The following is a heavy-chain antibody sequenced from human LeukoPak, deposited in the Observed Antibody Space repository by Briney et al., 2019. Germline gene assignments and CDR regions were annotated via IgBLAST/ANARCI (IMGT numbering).Heavy chain of an antibody. CDR3: ARALDYDFWSGYYRGYYYYYMDV. V-gene: IGHV4-59*12. CDR2: IYYSGST. Sequence: SETLSLTCAVYGGSFCGYYWSWIRQPPGKGLEGIGDIYYSGSTNYNPSLKSRVTISVEQSKNQFSLKLSSVTAADTAVYYCARALDYDFWSGYYRGYYYYYMDVWGKGTTVTVSS. J-gene: IGHJ6*03. D-gene: IGHD3-3*01. CDR1: GGSFCGYY.